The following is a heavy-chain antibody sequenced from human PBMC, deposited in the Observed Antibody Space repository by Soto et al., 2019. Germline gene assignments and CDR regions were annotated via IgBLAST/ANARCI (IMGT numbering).Heavy chain of an antibody. CDR3: ARGYGDWVDAFDI. CDR2: IYPGDSDT. J-gene: IGHJ3*02. CDR1: GYSFSRYW. V-gene: IGHV5-51*01. Sequence: GEALKISCKGSGYSFSRYWIGWVRQMPGKGLEWMGIIYPGDSDTRYSPSFQGQVTISADKSISTAYLQWSSLKASDTAMYYCARGYGDWVDAFDIWGQGTMVTVSS. D-gene: IGHD4-17*01.